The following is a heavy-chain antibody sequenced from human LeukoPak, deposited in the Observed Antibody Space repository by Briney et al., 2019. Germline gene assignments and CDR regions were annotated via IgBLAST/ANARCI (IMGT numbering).Heavy chain of an antibody. V-gene: IGHV3-23*01. CDR2: ITGGGGST. CDR1: GLTFSTYA. D-gene: IGHD1-26*01. Sequence: PGGSLRLSCAASGLTFSTYAMSWVRQAPGKGLEWVSGITGGGGSTYYADSVKGRFTISRDNSENTLHLQMNNLRADDTAIYYCAKASRYSGTAWGVFDVWGRGSMVTVSS. CDR3: AKASRYSGTAWGVFDV. J-gene: IGHJ3*01.